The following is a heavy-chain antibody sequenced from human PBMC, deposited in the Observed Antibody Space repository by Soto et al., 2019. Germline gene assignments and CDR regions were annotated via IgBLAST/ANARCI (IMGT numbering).Heavy chain of an antibody. CDR2: ISYSSSSI. CDR1: GFTFSSYS. D-gene: IGHD3-10*01. V-gene: IGHV3-48*02. CDR3: ARAGAGTGY. J-gene: IGHJ4*02. Sequence: EVQLVESGGGLVQPGGSLRLSCAASGFTFSSYSMNWVRQAPGTGLEWISYISYSSSSIQYADSVKGRFTISRDNAKNSLYLQMSSLRDEDTAVYYCARAGAGTGYWGQGTLVTVAS.